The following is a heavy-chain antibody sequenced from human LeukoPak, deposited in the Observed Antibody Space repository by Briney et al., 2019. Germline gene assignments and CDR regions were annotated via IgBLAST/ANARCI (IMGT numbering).Heavy chain of an antibody. J-gene: IGHJ4*02. Sequence: GGSLRLSCAASGFTFSSFGMHWVRQAPGRGLEWVAFTRYDGGNKNYADSVQGRFTISRDNSKNTLYLQMNSLRAEDTAVYYCAKDGYSGYDGYYFDDWGQGSLVTVSS. V-gene: IGHV3-30*02. CDR1: GFTFSSFG. CDR2: TRYDGGNK. D-gene: IGHD5-12*01. CDR3: AKDGYSGYDGYYFDD.